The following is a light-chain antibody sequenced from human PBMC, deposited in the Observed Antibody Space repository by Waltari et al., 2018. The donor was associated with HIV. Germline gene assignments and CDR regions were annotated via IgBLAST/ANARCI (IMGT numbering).Light chain of an antibody. CDR1: VSDIGSYNY. Sequence: QSALTQPPAASGSPGQSVTISCPGAVSDIGSYNYVSWYQQPPDKAPRPHIYEVNKRPSGVPDRFSGAKSGNVASLSVSGLQADDEADYFCSSFAGSDDGVVFGGGTKLTVL. CDR2: EVN. CDR3: SSFAGSDDGVV. J-gene: IGLJ2*01. V-gene: IGLV2-8*01.